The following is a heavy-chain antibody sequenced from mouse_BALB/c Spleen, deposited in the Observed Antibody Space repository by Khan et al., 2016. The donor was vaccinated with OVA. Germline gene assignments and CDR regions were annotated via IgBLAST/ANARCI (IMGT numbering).Heavy chain of an antibody. CDR1: GYSITSCYA. CDR3: ARGTYYGYFFDY. Sequence: EVQLVESGPGLVKPSQSLSLTCTVTGYSITSCYACNLIRHFPGNKLELMWYISYSGVPSYTPSFKSRISITRDTSTNPSFLQLNSVTTEDTATYSCARGTYYGYFFDYWGQGTTLTVSS. CDR2: ISYSGVP. D-gene: IGHD1-1*01. V-gene: IGHV3-2*02. J-gene: IGHJ2*01.